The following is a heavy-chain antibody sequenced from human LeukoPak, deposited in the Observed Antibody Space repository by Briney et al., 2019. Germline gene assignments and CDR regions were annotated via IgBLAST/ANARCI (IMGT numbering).Heavy chain of an antibody. V-gene: IGHV3-23*01. CDR1: GITFSSYG. J-gene: IGHJ3*02. CDR2: ISSTGGTT. D-gene: IGHD5-18*01. CDR3: AGVDAAMPDAFDI. Sequence: GGSLRLSCAASGITFSSYGMSWVRQAPGKGLEWVSSISSTGGTTYYADSVKGRFTISRDNSKNTLYLQMNSLRADDTAVYYCAGVDAAMPDAFDIWGQGTTVTVSS.